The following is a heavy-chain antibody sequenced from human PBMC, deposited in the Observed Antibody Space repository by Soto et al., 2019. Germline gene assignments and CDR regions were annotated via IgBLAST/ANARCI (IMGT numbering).Heavy chain of an antibody. CDR3: ARRNDFWSGYGGAFDI. CDR1: GGYIRSSSYY. J-gene: IGHJ3*02. D-gene: IGHD3-3*01. CDR2: IYYSGST. V-gene: IGHV4-39*01. Sequence: SETLSLTSTVSGGYIRSSSYYWGWIRQPPGKGLEWIGSIYYSGSTYYNPSLKSRVTISVDTSKNQFSLKLSSVTAADTAVYYCARRNDFWSGYGGAFDIWGQGTMVTVSS.